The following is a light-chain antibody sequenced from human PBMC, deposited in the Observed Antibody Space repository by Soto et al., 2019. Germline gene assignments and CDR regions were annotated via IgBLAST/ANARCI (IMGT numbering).Light chain of an antibody. J-gene: IGKJ1*01. CDR3: QQCPSALVA. V-gene: IGKV1-39*01. CDR1: HCISSS. CDR2: ATS. Sequence: SPSSLSTSTGGTITIISLVSHCISSSLDWYQQRPGKAPELLIYATSILEGGVPSRFSGSGSGTDFTLTISCVQPEDFATYYCQQCPSALVAFGQGTKVDI.